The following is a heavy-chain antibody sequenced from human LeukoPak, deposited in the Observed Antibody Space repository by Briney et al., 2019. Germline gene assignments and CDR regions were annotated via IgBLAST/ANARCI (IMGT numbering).Heavy chain of an antibody. CDR1: GFTFSSYW. V-gene: IGHV3-7*03. D-gene: IGHD5-12*01. Sequence: GGSLRLSCAASGFTFSSYWMSWVRQAPGKGLEWVANIKQDGSEKYYVDSVKGRFTISRDNAKNSLYLQMNSLKTEDTAVYYCTRSDEATIRYYYYMDVWGKGTTVTVSS. J-gene: IGHJ6*03. CDR3: TRSDEATIRYYYYMDV. CDR2: IKQDGSEK.